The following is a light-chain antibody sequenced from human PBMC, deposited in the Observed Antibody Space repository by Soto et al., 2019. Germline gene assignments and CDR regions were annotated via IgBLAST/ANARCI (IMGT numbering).Light chain of an antibody. CDR1: SSNIGSSP. V-gene: IGLV1-44*01. CDR3: AAWDDSLNGLVV. CDR2: NND. Sequence: QSVLTQPPSASGTPGQRVTISCSGSSSNIGSSPVSWYQKVPGTAPKLLIYNNDQRPSGVPDRISGSKSGTSASLAISGLQSEDEADYYCAAWDDSLNGLVVFGGGTQLTVL. J-gene: IGLJ2*01.